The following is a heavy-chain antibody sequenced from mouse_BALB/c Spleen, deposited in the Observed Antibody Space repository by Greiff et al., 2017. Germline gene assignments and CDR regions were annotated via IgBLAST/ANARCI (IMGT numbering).Heavy chain of an antibody. CDR3: ARGGDYDWFAY. CDR1: GYTFTDYN. J-gene: IGHJ3*01. D-gene: IGHD2-4*01. Sequence: VQLKQSGPELVKPGASVKISCKASGYTFTDYNMHWVKQSHGKSLEWIGYIYPYNGGTGYNQKFKSKATLTVDNSSSTAYMELRSLTSEDSAVYYCARGGDYDWFAYWGQGTLVTVSA. CDR2: IYPYNGGT. V-gene: IGHV1S29*02.